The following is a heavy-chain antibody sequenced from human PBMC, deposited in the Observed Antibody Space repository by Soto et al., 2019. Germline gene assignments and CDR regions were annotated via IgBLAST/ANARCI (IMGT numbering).Heavy chain of an antibody. CDR2: INYSGST. Sequence: NPSETLSLTCAVYGGSLSGVYWSWIRQSPGKGLEWIGQINYSGSTNYNPSLKSRATISVDTSKNQFSLNLTSVTAADTAVYFCARRPDGFDIWGQGTMVTVSS. D-gene: IGHD6-6*01. V-gene: IGHV4-34*01. CDR1: GGSLSGVY. CDR3: ARRPDGFDI. J-gene: IGHJ3*02.